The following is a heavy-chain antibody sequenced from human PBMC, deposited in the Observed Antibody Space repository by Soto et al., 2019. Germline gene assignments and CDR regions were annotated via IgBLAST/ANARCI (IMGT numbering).Heavy chain of an antibody. CDR1: GGSISSYY. Sequence: GTLSLTCTVSGGSISSYYWSWIRQPAGKGLEWIGRIYTSGSTNYNPSLKGRVTMSVDTSKNQFSLKLSSVTAADTAVYYCARGGDGYPYSTFDYWGQGTLVTVSS. CDR3: ARGGDGYPYSTFDY. J-gene: IGHJ4*02. D-gene: IGHD5-12*01. V-gene: IGHV4-4*07. CDR2: IYTSGST.